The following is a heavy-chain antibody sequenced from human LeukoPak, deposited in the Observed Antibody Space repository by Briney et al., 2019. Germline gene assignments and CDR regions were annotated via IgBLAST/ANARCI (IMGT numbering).Heavy chain of an antibody. V-gene: IGHV1-69*05. J-gene: IGHJ4*02. D-gene: IGHD4-17*01. CDR2: IIPIFGTA. Sequence: SVKVSCKASGGTFSSYAISWVRQAPGQGLEWMGGIIPIFGTANYAQKFQGRVTITTDESTSTAYMELSSLRSEDTAVYYCATTVTTGYFDYWGQGALAAVSS. CDR3: ATTVTTGYFDY. CDR1: GGTFSSYA.